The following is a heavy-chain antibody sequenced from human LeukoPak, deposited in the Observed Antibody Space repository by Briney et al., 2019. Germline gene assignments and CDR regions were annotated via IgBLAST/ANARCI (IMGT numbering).Heavy chain of an antibody. CDR2: IKGGGGDP. CDR1: GFTFSTYA. V-gene: IGHV3-23*01. J-gene: IGHJ4*02. Sequence: PGGSLRLSCAASGFTFSTYAMGWVRQAPGKGLEWVSSIKGGGGDPFSADSVNGRFTISRDNSKNTLFLQLDSLRAEDTAVYYCAKGGHDFNPFYWWGQGTLVTVSS. D-gene: IGHD2-21*02. CDR3: AKGGHDFNPFYW.